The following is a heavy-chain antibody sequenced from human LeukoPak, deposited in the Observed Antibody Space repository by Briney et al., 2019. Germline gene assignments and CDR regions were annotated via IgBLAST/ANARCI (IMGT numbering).Heavy chain of an antibody. Sequence: GGSLRLSCAASGFTFSNAWMTWVRQAPGQGLEWVANIKTDGSEKFYMDALKGRFTISRDNAKSTMYLQMNSLRAEDTAVYYCVRFRRDYYYGLDVWGQGTTVTVSS. CDR3: VRFRRDYYYGLDV. J-gene: IGHJ6*02. V-gene: IGHV3-7*01. CDR2: IKTDGSEK. CDR1: GFTFSNAW.